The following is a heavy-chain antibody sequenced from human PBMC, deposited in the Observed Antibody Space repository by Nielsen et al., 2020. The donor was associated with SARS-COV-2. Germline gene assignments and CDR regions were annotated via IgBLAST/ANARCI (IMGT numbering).Heavy chain of an antibody. Sequence: ASVKVSCKASGYTFTSYYMHWVRQAPGQGLEWMGIINPSGGSTSYAQKFQGRVTMTRDTSTSTVYMELSSLRSEDTAVYYCATALVLSSGYQYYYYGMDVWGQGTTVTVSS. J-gene: IGHJ6*02. D-gene: IGHD3-22*01. CDR3: ATALVLSSGYQYYYYGMDV. CDR1: GYTFTSYY. CDR2: INPSGGST. V-gene: IGHV1-46*01.